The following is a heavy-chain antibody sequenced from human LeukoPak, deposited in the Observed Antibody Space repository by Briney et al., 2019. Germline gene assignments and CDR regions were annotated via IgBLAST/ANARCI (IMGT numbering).Heavy chain of an antibody. V-gene: IGHV4-34*01. CDR3: ARGPLYYYDSSSRAYYFDY. CDR2: INHSGST. CDR1: GGSFSGYY. Sequence: TPSDTLSLTCALYGGSFSGYYWSWIRQPPGKGLEWIGEINHSGSTNHSTSLKSRVTISVDTSKNQFSLKLRSVTAADTAVYYCARGPLYYYDSSSRAYYFDYWGQGTLVTVSS. D-gene: IGHD3-22*01. J-gene: IGHJ4*02.